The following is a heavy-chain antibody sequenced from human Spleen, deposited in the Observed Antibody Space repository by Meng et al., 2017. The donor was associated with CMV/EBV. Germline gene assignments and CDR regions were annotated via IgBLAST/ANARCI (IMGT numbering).Heavy chain of an antibody. J-gene: IGHJ4*02. CDR2: LNTNTGNP. CDR3: ARDGDSSGYYLGADY. D-gene: IGHD3-22*01. Sequence: SGYTFTSFSMTWVRPAPGKGLEWMGWLNTNTGNPTYAQGFTGRFVFSLDTSVSTAYLQISSLKAEDTAVYYCARDGDSSGYYLGADYWGQGTLVTVSS. CDR1: GYTFTSFS. V-gene: IGHV7-4-1*02.